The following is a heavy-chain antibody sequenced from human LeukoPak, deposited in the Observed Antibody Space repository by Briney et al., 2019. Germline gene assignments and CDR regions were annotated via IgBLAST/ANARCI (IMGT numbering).Heavy chain of an antibody. D-gene: IGHD6-13*01. CDR3: AKDRDWASAVGTDFEY. CDR2: IRYDGSNK. V-gene: IGHV3-30*02. Sequence: GGSLRLSCAASGFTFSSYGMHWVRQAPGKGLEWVAFIRYDGSNKYHADSVKGRFTISRDNSKNTLLLQMSSLRAEDTAVYYCAKDRDWASAVGTDFEYWGQGTLVTVSS. J-gene: IGHJ4*02. CDR1: GFTFSSYG.